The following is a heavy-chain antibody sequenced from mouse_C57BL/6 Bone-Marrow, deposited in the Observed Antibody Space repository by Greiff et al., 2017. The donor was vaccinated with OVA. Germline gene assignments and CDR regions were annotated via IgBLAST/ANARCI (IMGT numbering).Heavy chain of an antibody. J-gene: IGHJ2*01. D-gene: IGHD1-1*01. CDR2: IYPSDSET. CDR1: GYTFTSYW. CDR3: ARGGFTTVGATDY. Sequence: QVQLKQPGAELVRPGSSVKLSCKASGYTFTSYWMDWVKQRPGQGLEWIGNIYPSDSETHYNQKFKDKATLTVDKSSSTAYMQLSSLTSEDSAVYYGARGGFTTVGATDYWGQGTTLTVSS. V-gene: IGHV1-61*01.